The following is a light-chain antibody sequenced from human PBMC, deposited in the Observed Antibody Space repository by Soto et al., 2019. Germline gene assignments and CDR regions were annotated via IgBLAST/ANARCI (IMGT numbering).Light chain of an antibody. Sequence: QSVLTQPPSVSGTPGQRVTISCTGSSSNIGAGYDVHWYQQLPGTAPKLLIYGNSNRPSGVPDRFSGSKSGTSASLAITGLHADDEADYYCQSYYSSLSGYVFGTGTKLTVL. J-gene: IGLJ1*01. V-gene: IGLV1-40*01. CDR3: QSYYSSLSGYV. CDR1: SSNIGAGYD. CDR2: GNS.